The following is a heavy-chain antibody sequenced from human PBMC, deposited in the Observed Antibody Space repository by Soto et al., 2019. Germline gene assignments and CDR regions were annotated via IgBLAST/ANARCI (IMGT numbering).Heavy chain of an antibody. Sequence: QITLKESGPPLVKPTQTLTLTCTFSGFSLSTNGVSVGWIRQPPGKALEWLAHIYWDDDKRYSPSLKTRLTITKDTSKNQVVLIMTNMDPVDTATYYCARLFGGSYFDYWGQGTLATVSS. CDR3: ARLFGGSYFDY. CDR2: IYWDDDK. V-gene: IGHV2-5*02. CDR1: GFSLSTNGVS. D-gene: IGHD1-26*01. J-gene: IGHJ4*02.